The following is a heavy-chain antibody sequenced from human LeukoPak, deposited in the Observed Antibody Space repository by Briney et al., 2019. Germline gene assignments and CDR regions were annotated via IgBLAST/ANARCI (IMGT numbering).Heavy chain of an antibody. CDR3: ARTGGTIDY. CDR2: IYYSGST. J-gene: IGHJ4*02. V-gene: IGHV4-30-4*01. Sequence: SQTLSLTCTVSGXSISRGDDYWSWIRQPPGKGLEWIGYIYYSGSTYYNPSLKSRVTISVDTSKNQFSLKLNSVTAADTAVYYCARTGGTIDYWGQRTLVTVSS. D-gene: IGHD2-8*02. CDR1: GXSISRGDDY.